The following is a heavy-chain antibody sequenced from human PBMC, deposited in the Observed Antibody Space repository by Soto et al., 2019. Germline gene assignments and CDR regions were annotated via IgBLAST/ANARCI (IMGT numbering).Heavy chain of an antibody. D-gene: IGHD3-22*01. J-gene: IGHJ4*02. CDR2: ISGSGGST. CDR3: AKASGGYYDSSGYYPFDY. V-gene: IGHV3-23*01. CDR1: GFTFSSYA. Sequence: GGSLRLSCAASGFTFSSYAMSWVRQAPGKGLEWVSAISGSGGSTYYADSVKGRFTISRDNSKNTLYLQMNSLRAEDTAVYYCAKASGGYYDSSGYYPFDYWGQGILVTVSS.